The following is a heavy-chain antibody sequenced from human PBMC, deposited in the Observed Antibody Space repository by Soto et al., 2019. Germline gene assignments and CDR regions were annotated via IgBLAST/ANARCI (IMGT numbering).Heavy chain of an antibody. D-gene: IGHD6-19*01. J-gene: IGHJ5*02. CDR2: IYYSGST. Sequence: SETLSLTCTVSGGSISSSSYYWGWIRQPPGKGLEWIGSIYYSGSTYYNPSLKSRVTISVDTSKNQFSLKLSSVTAADTAVYYCASPKTVAEGWFDPWGQGTLVTVSS. CDR3: ASPKTVAEGWFDP. V-gene: IGHV4-39*01. CDR1: GGSISSSSYY.